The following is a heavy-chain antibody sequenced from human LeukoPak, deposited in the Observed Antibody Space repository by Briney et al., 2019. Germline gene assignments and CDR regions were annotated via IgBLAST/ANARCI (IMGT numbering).Heavy chain of an antibody. CDR1: GFTFSIYS. V-gene: IGHV3-21*01. J-gene: IGHJ3*02. D-gene: IGHD1-26*01. Sequence: PGGSLRLSCAASGFTFSIYSMNWVRQAPGKGLEWVSSISSTGSDIYYADSVRGRFTMSRDNAKNSVYLQMNSLRAEDAAVYHCARGNSIIVGAAEAFDIWGQGTMVTVSS. CDR3: ARGNSIIVGAAEAFDI. CDR2: ISSTGSDI.